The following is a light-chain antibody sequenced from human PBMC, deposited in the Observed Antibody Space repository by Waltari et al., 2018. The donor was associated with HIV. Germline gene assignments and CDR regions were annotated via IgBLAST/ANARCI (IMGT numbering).Light chain of an antibody. V-gene: IGKV1-5*03. J-gene: IGKJ2*01. CDR2: RAS. CDR3: QQGGRHFNYT. CDR1: QSIGSW. Sequence: DIQMTQSPSTLSASVGDRITITCRASQSIGSWLAWYQQKPGKAPKLLNYRASTLENGVSSRFRGNGSGTEFSLTLPRLQAECFATYFWQQGGRHFNYTFGQGT.